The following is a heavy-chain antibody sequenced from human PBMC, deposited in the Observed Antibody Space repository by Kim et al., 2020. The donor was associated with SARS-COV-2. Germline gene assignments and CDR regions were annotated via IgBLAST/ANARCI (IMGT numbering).Heavy chain of an antibody. V-gene: IGHV1-69*01. D-gene: IGHD4-17*01. CDR3: AREGYGGTPFDY. J-gene: IGHJ4*02. Sequence: NYAQKFQGRVMITADESTSTAYMELSSLRSEDTAVYYCAREGYGGTPFDYWGQGTLVTVSS.